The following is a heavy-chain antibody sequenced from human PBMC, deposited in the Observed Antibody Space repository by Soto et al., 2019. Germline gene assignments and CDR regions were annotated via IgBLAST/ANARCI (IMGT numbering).Heavy chain of an antibody. Sequence: QITLNESGPTQVKPRQTPTLTCTFSGFSLTTSGVGVGWIRQSPGKAPEWLALIYWDDDKRYSPSLKSRLTITKDTSKDQVVLTMAVLDPADTATYYCAHRVLRTVFGLVTTTAIYFDFWGQGTPVAVSS. CDR3: AHRVLRTVFGLVTTTAIYFDF. CDR1: GFSLTTSGVG. CDR2: IYWDDDK. D-gene: IGHD3-3*01. V-gene: IGHV2-5*02. J-gene: IGHJ4*02.